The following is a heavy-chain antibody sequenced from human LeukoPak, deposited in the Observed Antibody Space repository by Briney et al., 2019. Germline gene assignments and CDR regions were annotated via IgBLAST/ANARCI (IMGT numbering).Heavy chain of an antibody. V-gene: IGHV1-2*02. CDR3: ARGRYYDSSGYRDYFDY. CDR2: INPNSGGT. Sequence: GASVKVSCKASGYTFTGYYMHWVRQAPGQGLEWMGWINPNSGGTNYAQKFQGRVTITADESTSTAYMELSSLRSEDTAVYYCARGRYYDSSGYRDYFDYWGQGTLVTVSS. CDR1: GYTFTGYY. J-gene: IGHJ4*02. D-gene: IGHD3-22*01.